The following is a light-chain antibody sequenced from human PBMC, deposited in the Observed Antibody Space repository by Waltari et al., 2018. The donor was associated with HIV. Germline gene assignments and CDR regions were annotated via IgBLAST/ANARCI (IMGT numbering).Light chain of an antibody. V-gene: IGLV2-23*02. CDR2: EVF. CDR3: CPYAGDNHYV. CDR1: RSVVGSFNL. J-gene: IGLJ1*01. Sequence: QSALTQLASVSVSPGQSITIPCNGTRSVVGSFNLGSWSQQFPGKAPQLIASEVFRRPTGTYSRFAGTKSGNAAFLKISKLRAEDEAEYYCCPYAGDNHYVFGSGTQLTVL.